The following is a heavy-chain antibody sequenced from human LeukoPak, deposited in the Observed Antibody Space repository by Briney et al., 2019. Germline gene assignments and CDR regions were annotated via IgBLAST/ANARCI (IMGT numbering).Heavy chain of an antibody. Sequence: SETLSLTCTVSGGSISSHYWSWIRQPPGKGLEWIGYIYYSGSTNYNPSLKSRVTISVDTSKNQFSLKLSSVTAADTAVYYCARDRGIAAAGIDPWGQGTLVTVSS. CDR3: ARDRGIAAAGIDP. J-gene: IGHJ5*02. CDR2: IYYSGST. CDR1: GGSISSHY. V-gene: IGHV4-59*11. D-gene: IGHD6-13*01.